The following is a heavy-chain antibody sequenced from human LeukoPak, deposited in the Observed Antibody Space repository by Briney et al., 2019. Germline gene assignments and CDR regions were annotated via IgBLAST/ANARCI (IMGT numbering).Heavy chain of an antibody. V-gene: IGHV3-30*02. CDR1: GFTFSSYE. Sequence: SGGSLRLSCAASGFTFSSYEMNWVRQAPGKGLEWVAFIRYDGSNKYYADSVKGRFTISRDNSKNTLYLQMNSLRAEDTAVYYCAKDNLAGNFDIWGQGTMVTVSS. J-gene: IGHJ3*02. CDR2: IRYDGSNK. D-gene: IGHD6-19*01. CDR3: AKDNLAGNFDI.